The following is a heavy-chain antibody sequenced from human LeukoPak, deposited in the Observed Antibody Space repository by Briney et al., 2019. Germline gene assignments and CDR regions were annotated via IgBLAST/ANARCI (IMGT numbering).Heavy chain of an antibody. CDR2: ISRTSSYI. J-gene: IGHJ4*02. D-gene: IGHD3-22*01. CDR1: GFTFSSYN. CDR3: ARDSSGYQ. Sequence: GGSLRLSCAASGFTFSSYNMNWVRQAPGKGLEWVSSISRTSSYIYYADSVKGRFTISRDNAQNSLYLQMNSLRVEDTAVYYCARDSSGYQWGQGTLVTVSS. V-gene: IGHV3-21*01.